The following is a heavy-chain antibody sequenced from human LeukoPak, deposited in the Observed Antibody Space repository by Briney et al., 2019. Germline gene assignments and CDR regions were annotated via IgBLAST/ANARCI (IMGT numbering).Heavy chain of an antibody. D-gene: IGHD6-19*01. CDR3: ARLRSSGPSRHFDY. CDR1: GYTFTGYH. J-gene: IGHJ4*02. V-gene: IGHV1-2*02. Sequence: ASVKVSCKASGYTFTGYHIHWVRQAPGQGLEWMGWINPNSGGTNYAQKFQGRVTMTRDTSISTAYMELSRLRSDDTAVYFCARLRSSGPSRHFDYWGQGTLVTVSS. CDR2: INPNSGGT.